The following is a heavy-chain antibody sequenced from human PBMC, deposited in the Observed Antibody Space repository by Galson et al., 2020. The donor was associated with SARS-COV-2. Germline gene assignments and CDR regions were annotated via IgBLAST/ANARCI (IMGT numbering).Heavy chain of an antibody. CDR3: ARAGVTRITIFGVVTYFDY. CDR1: GGSISSYY. Sequence: SETLSLTCTVSGGSISSYYWSWIRQPPGKGLEWIGYIYYSGSTNYNPSLKSRVTISVDTSKNQFSLKLSSVTAADTAVYYCARAGVTRITIFGVVTYFDYWGQGTLVTVSS. V-gene: IGHV4-59*01. D-gene: IGHD3-3*01. J-gene: IGHJ4*02. CDR2: IYYSGST.